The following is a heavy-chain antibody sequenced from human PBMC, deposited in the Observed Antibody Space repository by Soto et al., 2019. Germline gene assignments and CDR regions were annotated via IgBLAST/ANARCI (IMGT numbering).Heavy chain of an antibody. J-gene: IGHJ4*02. CDR1: GESISSSSYY. V-gene: IGHV4-39*01. CDR2: IYYSGRT. CDR3: ARQRTTVVTQAYFDH. Sequence: SETLSLTCIVSGESISSSSYYWGWIRQPPGKGLKWIGSIYYSGRTYYNPSFKSRVTISIDTSKNQFSLKLSSVTATDTAVYYCARQRTTVVTQAYFDHWGQGALVTVSS. D-gene: IGHD2-21*02.